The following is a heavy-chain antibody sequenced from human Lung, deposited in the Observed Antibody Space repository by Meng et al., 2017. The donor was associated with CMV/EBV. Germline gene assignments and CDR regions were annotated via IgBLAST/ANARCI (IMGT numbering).Heavy chain of an antibody. D-gene: IGHD3-3*01. J-gene: IGHJ6*02. V-gene: IGHV5-51*01. Sequence: GESLKISCKGSGYSFTSYWIGWVRQMPGKGLEWMGIIYPGDSDTRYSPSFQGQVTISADKSISTAYLQWSSLKASDTAMYYYARRPRRFLEWFDGMDVWGQGTTVTVSS. CDR2: IYPGDSDT. CDR3: ARRPRRFLEWFDGMDV. CDR1: GYSFTSYW.